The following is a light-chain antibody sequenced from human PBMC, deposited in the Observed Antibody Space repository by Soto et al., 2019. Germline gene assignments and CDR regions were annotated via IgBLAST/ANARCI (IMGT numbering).Light chain of an antibody. CDR3: GTWDSSLSGGV. CDR2: DNN. J-gene: IGLJ1*01. Sequence: QSVLTQPPSVSAAPGQKVTISCSGSSSNIGKNYVSWYQQLPGTAPKLLIDDNNKRSSGIPDRFSGSKSGTSATLGITGLQTGDEADYYCGTWDSSLSGGVFGTGTKVTVL. CDR1: SSNIGKNY. V-gene: IGLV1-51*01.